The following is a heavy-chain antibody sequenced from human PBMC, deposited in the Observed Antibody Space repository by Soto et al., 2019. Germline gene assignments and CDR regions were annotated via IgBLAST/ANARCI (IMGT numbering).Heavy chain of an antibody. J-gene: IGHJ4*02. CDR1: GASVSTGVYY. V-gene: IGHV4-31*03. Sequence: PSQTPSLTCTVSGASVSTGVYYWTLIRQHPRKGLEWIGYIDNSGSTYYNPSLTGRVDISVDTSKNQFSLNLQSVTAADTAFYYCAGAVSDFDVRRYRTSYFDQWGQGILVTVSS. D-gene: IGHD3-10*02. CDR3: AGAVSDFDVRRYRTSYFDQ. CDR2: IDNSGST.